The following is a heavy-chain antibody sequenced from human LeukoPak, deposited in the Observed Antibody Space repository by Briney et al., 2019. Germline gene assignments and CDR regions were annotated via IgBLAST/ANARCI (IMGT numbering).Heavy chain of an antibody. Sequence: SETLSLTCAVYGGSLSGYYWSWIRQPPGKGLEWIGEITHTGFTNYNPSLESRVVISVDTYNNHFSLKARSVAAADTAVYYCASRHIYSNYVDYWGQGTLVTVAS. J-gene: IGHJ4*02. CDR2: ITHTGFT. CDR3: ASRHIYSNYVDY. V-gene: IGHV4-34*01. CDR1: GGSLSGYY. D-gene: IGHD4-11*01.